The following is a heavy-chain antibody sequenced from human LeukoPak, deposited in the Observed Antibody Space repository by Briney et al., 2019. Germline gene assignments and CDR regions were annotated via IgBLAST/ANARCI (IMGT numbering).Heavy chain of an antibody. D-gene: IGHD5-12*01. V-gene: IGHV3-7*03. CDR2: IKQDGSVK. CDR1: GFTFSTYW. Sequence: GGSLRLSCAASGFTFSTYWMSWVRQAPGKGLEWVANIKQDGSVKNYVDSVKGRFTISRDNAKNSLYPQMNSLRADDTAMYYCVRGGYGPDYWGQGTLDTVSS. J-gene: IGHJ4*02. CDR3: VRGGYGPDY.